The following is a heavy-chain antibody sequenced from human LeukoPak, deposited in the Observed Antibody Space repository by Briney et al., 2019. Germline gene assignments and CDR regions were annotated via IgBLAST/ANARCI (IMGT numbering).Heavy chain of an antibody. CDR3: AREIGEVPAVTGGFDY. CDR1: GYTFTGYY. Sequence: AASVKVSCKASGYTFTGYYMHWVRQAPGQGLEWMGWINPNSGGTNYAQKFQGRVTMTRDTSISTAYMELSRLRSDDTAVYYCAREIGEVPAVTGGFDYWGQGTLVTVSS. CDR2: INPNSGGT. J-gene: IGHJ4*02. D-gene: IGHD2-2*01. V-gene: IGHV1-2*02.